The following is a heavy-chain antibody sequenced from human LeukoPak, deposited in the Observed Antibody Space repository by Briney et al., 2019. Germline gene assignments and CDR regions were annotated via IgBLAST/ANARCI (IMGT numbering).Heavy chain of an antibody. CDR3: ARGGDSGSYFDY. J-gene: IGHJ4*02. CDR2: TRNKGNNYST. CDR1: GFTFSAHY. Sequence: GGSLRLSCSASGFTFSAHYMDWVRQAPGKGLEWVGRTRNKGNNYSTQYAASVKGRFTLSRDESKNSLYLQMNSLRTEDTAVYYCARGGDSGSYFDYWGQGTLVTVSS. D-gene: IGHD1-26*01. V-gene: IGHV3-72*01.